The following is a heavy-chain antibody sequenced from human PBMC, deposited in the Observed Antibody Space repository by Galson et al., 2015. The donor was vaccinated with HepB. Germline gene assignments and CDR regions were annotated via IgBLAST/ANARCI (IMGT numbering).Heavy chain of an antibody. D-gene: IGHD1-26*01. Sequence: SVKVSCKASGGTFSSYAISWVRQAPGQGLEWMGGIIPIFGTANYAQKFQGRVTITADESTSTAYMELSSLRSEDTAVYYCATIRGNTIVGPLYYYYYMDVWGKGTTVTVSS. J-gene: IGHJ6*03. CDR3: ATIRGNTIVGPLYYYYYMDV. CDR2: IIPIFGTA. CDR1: GGTFSSYA. V-gene: IGHV1-69*13.